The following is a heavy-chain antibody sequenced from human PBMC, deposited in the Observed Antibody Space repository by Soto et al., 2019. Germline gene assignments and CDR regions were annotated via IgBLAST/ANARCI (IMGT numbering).Heavy chain of an antibody. V-gene: IGHV4-59*01. CDR1: GGSISSYY. J-gene: IGHJ3*02. CDR2: IYYSGST. Sequence: QVQLQESGPGLVKPSENLSLTCAVSGGSISSYYWSWIRQPPGKGLEWVGYIYYSGSTKYNPSLTSRVTISVDTSKNQFSLKLSSVTAADTAVYYCARREGQLAAFDIWGQGTLVTVSS. D-gene: IGHD6-13*01. CDR3: ARREGQLAAFDI.